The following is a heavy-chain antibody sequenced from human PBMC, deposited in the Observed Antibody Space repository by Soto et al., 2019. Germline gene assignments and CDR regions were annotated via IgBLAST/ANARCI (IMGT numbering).Heavy chain of an antibody. D-gene: IGHD6-13*01. Sequence: QVQLQESGPGLVKPSETLSLTCTVSGGSISSYYWSWIRQPPGKGLEWIGYIYYSGTTNYNPSLKSRVTKSVDTSKNQFSLRLSSVTAADTAVYYCAGVSLAAAGTPIDYWGQGTLVTVSS. CDR3: AGVSLAAAGTPIDY. CDR2: IYYSGTT. J-gene: IGHJ4*02. V-gene: IGHV4-59*01. CDR1: GGSISSYY.